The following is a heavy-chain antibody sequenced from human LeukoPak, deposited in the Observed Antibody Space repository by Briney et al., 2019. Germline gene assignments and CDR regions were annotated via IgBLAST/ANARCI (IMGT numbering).Heavy chain of an antibody. CDR1: GFTFSSYA. Sequence: GGSLRLSCAVSGFTFSSYAMSWVRQAPGKGLEWVSGISGSGGSTYYAASVKGRFTLSRDNSKNTLYLQMNSLRAEDTAVYYCAKDYSSSAWYVFDYWGQGTLVTVSS. CDR2: ISGSGGST. J-gene: IGHJ4*02. D-gene: IGHD6-19*01. V-gene: IGHV3-23*01. CDR3: AKDYSSSAWYVFDY.